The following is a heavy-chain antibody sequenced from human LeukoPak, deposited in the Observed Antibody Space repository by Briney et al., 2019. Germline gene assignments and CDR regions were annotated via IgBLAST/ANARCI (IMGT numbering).Heavy chain of an antibody. CDR2: INPSGGST. V-gene: IGHV1-46*01. J-gene: IGHJ4*02. Sequence: ASVKVSCKASGYTFTGYYMHWVRQAPGQGLEWMGIINPSGGSTSYAQKFQGRVTVTRDMSTSTVYMELSSLRSEDTAVYYCAREPFADYDSSGYLPSPFDYWGRGTLVTVSS. D-gene: IGHD3-22*01. CDR1: GYTFTGYY. CDR3: AREPFADYDSSGYLPSPFDY.